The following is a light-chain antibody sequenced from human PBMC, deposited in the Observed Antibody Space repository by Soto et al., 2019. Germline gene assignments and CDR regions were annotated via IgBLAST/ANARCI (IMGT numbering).Light chain of an antibody. CDR3: QQYDTFPLT. J-gene: IGKJ4*01. V-gene: IGKV1-33*01. Sequence: DIQMTQSPSSLSASVGDRVTITCLASQDITNYLNWFQHKPGKAPELLICDASNLETGVPSRFSGRGSGTHFTFTISSLQPEDIATYYCQQYDTFPLTFRGGTKVDIK. CDR1: QDITNY. CDR2: DAS.